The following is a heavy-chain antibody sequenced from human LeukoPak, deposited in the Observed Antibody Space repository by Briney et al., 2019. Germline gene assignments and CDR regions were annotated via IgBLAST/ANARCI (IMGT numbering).Heavy chain of an antibody. CDR3: ARDGYYDSSGTDNWFDP. CDR2: IYYSGST. CDR1: GGSISSSSYY. J-gene: IGHJ5*02. Sequence: PSETLSLTCTVSGGSISSSSYYWGWIRQPPGKGLEWIGSIYYSGSTYYNPSLKSRVTISVDTSKNQFSLKLSSVTAADTAVYYWARDGYYDSSGTDNWFDPWGQGTLVTVSS. D-gene: IGHD3-22*01. V-gene: IGHV4-39*07.